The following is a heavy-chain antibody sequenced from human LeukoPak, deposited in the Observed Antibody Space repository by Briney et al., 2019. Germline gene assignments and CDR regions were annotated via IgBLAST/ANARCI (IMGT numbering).Heavy chain of an antibody. CDR2: IYYSGST. CDR3: ARETPPYYYGSGSSSNFDY. CDR1: GGSISSGDYY. D-gene: IGHD3-10*01. J-gene: IGHJ4*02. Sequence: SETLSLTCTVSGGSISSGDYYWRWIRQPPGKGLEWIGYIYYSGSTYYNPSLKSRFTISVDTSKNQFSLKLSSVTAADTAVYYCARETPPYYYGSGSSSNFDYWGQGTLVTVSS. V-gene: IGHV4-30-4*08.